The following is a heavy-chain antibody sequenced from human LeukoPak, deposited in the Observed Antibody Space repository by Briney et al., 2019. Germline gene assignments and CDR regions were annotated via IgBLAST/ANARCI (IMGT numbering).Heavy chain of an antibody. CDR3: ARDGGYYYDSSGYSPPGLDNWFDP. J-gene: IGHJ5*02. CDR2: IIPIFGTA. V-gene: IGHV1-69*13. CDR1: GGTFSSYA. Sequence: GASGKVSCKASGGTFSSYAISWVRQAPGQGLEWMGGIIPIFGTANYAQKFQGRVTITADESTSTAYMELSSLGSEDTAVYYCARDGGYYYDSSGYSPPGLDNWFDPWGQGTLVTVSS. D-gene: IGHD3-22*01.